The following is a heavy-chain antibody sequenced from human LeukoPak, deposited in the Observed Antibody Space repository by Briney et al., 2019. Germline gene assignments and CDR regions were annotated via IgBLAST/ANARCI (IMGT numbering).Heavy chain of an antibody. V-gene: IGHV3-53*01. J-gene: IGHJ3*02. Sequence: GGSLRLSCAAAGFMFSNYVMYWVRQAPGKGLEWVSVIYSGGSTYYADSVKGRFTISRDNSKNTLYLQMNSLRAEDTAVYYCARDSRQDYYDSSGYLWFAFDIWGQGTIVTVSS. CDR3: ARDSRQDYYDSSGYLWFAFDI. D-gene: IGHD3-22*01. CDR2: IYSGGST. CDR1: GFMFSNYV.